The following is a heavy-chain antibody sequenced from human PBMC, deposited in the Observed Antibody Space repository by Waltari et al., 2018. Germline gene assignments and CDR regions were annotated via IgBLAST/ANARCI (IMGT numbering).Heavy chain of an antibody. V-gene: IGHV3-30-3*01. CDR3: ARNVRNYYDSSGYYF. J-gene: IGHJ4*02. CDR2: ISYDGSNK. Sequence: QVQLVESGGGVVQPGRSLILSCAASGFTFSSYAMLWVRQAPGKGLEWVAVISYDGSNKYYADSVKGRFTISRDNSKNTLYLQMNSLRAEDTAVYYCARNVRNYYDSSGYYFGGQGTLVTVSS. D-gene: IGHD3-22*01. CDR1: GFTFSSYA.